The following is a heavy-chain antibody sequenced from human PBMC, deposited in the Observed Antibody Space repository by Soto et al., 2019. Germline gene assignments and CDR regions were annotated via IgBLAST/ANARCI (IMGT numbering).Heavy chain of an antibody. D-gene: IGHD3-22*01. Sequence: RRLSCVVSGFTFNNAWMSWVRQAPGKGLEWGGRIKRKSEGERTDYAAPVKDRFTISKDDSKNTGYLEMNSLKIEDTAVYYCTTDLDYYQSTIPDYWGQGTLVTVSS. V-gene: IGHV3-15*01. J-gene: IGHJ4*02. CDR2: IKRKSEGERT. CDR3: TTDLDYYQSTIPDY. CDR1: GFTFNNAW.